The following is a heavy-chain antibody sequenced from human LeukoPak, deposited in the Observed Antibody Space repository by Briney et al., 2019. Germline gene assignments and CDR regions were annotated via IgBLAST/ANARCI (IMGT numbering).Heavy chain of an antibody. CDR3: ARVGYGSGSYFVRSLFDY. CDR2: INHSGST. CDR1: GGSFSGYY. V-gene: IGHV4-34*01. J-gene: IGHJ4*02. D-gene: IGHD3-10*01. Sequence: SETLSLTCAVYGGSFSGYYWSWIRQPPGKGLEWIGEINHSGSTNYNPSLKSRVTISVDTSKNQFSLKLSSFTAADTAVYYCARVGYGSGSYFVRSLFDYWGQGTLVTVSS.